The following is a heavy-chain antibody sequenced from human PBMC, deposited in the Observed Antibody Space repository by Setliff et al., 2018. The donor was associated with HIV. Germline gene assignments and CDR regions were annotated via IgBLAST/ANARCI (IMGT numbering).Heavy chain of an antibody. CDR3: ARDRGGSYTPLDF. CDR1: GFTFSSYS. CDR2: VSGNSGAV. J-gene: IGHJ4*02. V-gene: IGHV3-48*01. D-gene: IGHD1-26*01. Sequence: PGESLRLSCAASGFTFSSYSMNWVRQAPGKGMEWVSFVSGNSGAVTYADSVKGRFTISRDNARNSLYLQLNSLRAEDTAVYYCARDRGGSYTPLDFWGQGTLVTVSS.